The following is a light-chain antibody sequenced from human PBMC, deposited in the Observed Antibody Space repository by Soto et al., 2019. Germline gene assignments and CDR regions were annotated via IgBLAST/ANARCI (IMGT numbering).Light chain of an antibody. V-gene: IGLV2-23*01. Sequence: QSALTQPASVSGSPGQSITISCTGTSSDVGNYNLVSWYQQYPGKAPKLMIYEGGKRPSGVSNRFSGSKSGNTASLTISGLQAEDEADYYCQSYDTGLTGHVLFGGGTQLTVL. CDR2: EGG. CDR3: QSYDTGLTGHVL. J-gene: IGLJ2*01. CDR1: SSDVGNYNL.